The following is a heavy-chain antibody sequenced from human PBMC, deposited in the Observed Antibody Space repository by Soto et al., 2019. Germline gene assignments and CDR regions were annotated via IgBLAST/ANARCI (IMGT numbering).Heavy chain of an antibody. CDR3: ASHRITRIRGVVTSSEPPFYY. CDR1: GASISSYY. D-gene: IGHD3-10*01. V-gene: IGHV4-59*01. Sequence: SETLSLTCTVSGASISSYYWSWIRQPPGKGLEWIGYIYYSGSTNYNPSLKSRLTISVDTSKNQFSLKLNSVTAADTALYYCASHRITRIRGVVTSSEPPFYYWGQGTLVTVS. CDR2: IYYSGST. J-gene: IGHJ4*02.